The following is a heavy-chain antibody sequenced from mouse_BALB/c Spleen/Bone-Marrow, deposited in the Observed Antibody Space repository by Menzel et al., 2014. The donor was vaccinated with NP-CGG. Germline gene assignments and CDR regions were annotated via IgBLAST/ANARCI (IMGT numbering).Heavy chain of an antibody. CDR1: GYAFTSYL. CDR2: INPGSGGT. V-gene: IGHV1-54*01. CDR3: ARCLTGTSAMDY. D-gene: IGHD4-1*01. Sequence: VKLMESGAELVRPGTSVKVSCKASGYAFTSYLIEWVKQRPGQGLEWIGVINPGSGGTNYNEKFKAKATLTADKSSSTAYMQLSSLTSDDSAVYFCARCLTGTSAMDYWGQGTSVTVSS. J-gene: IGHJ4*01.